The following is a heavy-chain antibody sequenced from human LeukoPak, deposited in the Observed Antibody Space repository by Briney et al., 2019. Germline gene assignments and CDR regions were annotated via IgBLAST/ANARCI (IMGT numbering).Heavy chain of an antibody. CDR3: ARVASGHRYCSSTSCYYYFDY. CDR1: GGTFSSYA. D-gene: IGHD2-2*01. CDR2: IIPIFGTA. J-gene: IGHJ4*02. V-gene: IGHV1-69*13. Sequence: RASVNVSCKASGGTFSSYAISWVRQAPGQGLEWMGGIIPIFGTANYAQKFQGRVTTTADESTSTAYMELSSLRSEDTAVYYCARVASGHRYCSSTSCYYYFDYWGQGTLVTVSS.